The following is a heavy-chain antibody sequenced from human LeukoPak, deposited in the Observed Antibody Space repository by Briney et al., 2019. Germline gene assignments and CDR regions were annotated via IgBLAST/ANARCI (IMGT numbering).Heavy chain of an antibody. D-gene: IGHD4-11*01. CDR3: AKSKSPFRPTTVTSYNWFDP. J-gene: IGHJ5*02. V-gene: IGHV3-23*01. Sequence: GGSLRLSCAVSGFTFSSYAMSWVRQAPGKGLEWVSAISGSGGSTYYADSVKGRFTISRDNSKNTLYLQMNSLRAEDTAVYYCAKSKSPFRPTTVTSYNWFDPWGQGTLVTVSS. CDR2: ISGSGGST. CDR1: GFTFSSYA.